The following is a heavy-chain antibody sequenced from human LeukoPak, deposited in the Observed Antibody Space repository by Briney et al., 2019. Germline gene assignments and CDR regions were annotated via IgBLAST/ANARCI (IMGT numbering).Heavy chain of an antibody. V-gene: IGHV3-53*01. CDR3: AREPYGGNLYYFDY. CDR1: GFTVSSNY. D-gene: IGHD4-23*01. Sequence: GGSLRLSRAASGFTVSSNYMNWVRQAPGKGLEWVSVIYSGGSTYYADSVKGRFTISRDNSRNTLYLQMNSLRAEDTAVYYCAREPYGGNLYYFDYWGQGTLVTVSS. J-gene: IGHJ4*02. CDR2: IYSGGST.